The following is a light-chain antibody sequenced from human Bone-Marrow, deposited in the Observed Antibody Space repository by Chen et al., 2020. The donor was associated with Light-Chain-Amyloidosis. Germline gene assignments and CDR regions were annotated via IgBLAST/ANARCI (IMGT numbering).Light chain of an antibody. CDR1: SSNIGAGYD. CDR2: GNS. CDR3: QSYDSSLSGWV. J-gene: IGLJ1*01. V-gene: IGLV1-40*01. Sequence: QSVLTQPPSVSGAPGPSVTISCPGSSSNIGAGYDVHWYQQLPGTAPNLLIYGNSNRPSGVPDRFSGSKSGTSASLAITGLQAEDEADYYCQSYDSSLSGWVFGTGTKVTVL.